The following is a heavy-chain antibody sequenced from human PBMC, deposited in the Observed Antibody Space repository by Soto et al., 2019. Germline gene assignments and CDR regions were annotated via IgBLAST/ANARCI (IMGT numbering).Heavy chain of an antibody. Sequence: QVQLVQSGAEVKKPGSSVKVSCKASGGTFSSYAISWVRQAPGQGLEWMGGIIPIFGTANYAQKFQGRVRITADKSTSTAYMELSSLRSEDTDVYYWARYHHDYVNWFEPWGQGTLVTVSS. CDR2: IIPIFGTA. J-gene: IGHJ5*02. CDR1: GGTFSSYA. D-gene: IGHD3-16*01. V-gene: IGHV1-69*06. CDR3: ARYHHDYVNWFEP.